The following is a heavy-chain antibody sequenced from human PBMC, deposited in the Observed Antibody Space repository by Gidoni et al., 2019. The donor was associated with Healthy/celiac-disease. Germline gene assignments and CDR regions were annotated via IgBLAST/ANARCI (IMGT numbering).Heavy chain of an antibody. CDR1: GFPFSRYR. J-gene: IGHJ4*02. CDR2: ISRSSSYI. CDR3: ARGAGAYHDAFDY. D-gene: IGHD1-1*01. Sequence: EVQLVGSGGGLVKLGGSLSPPCPALGFPFSRYRMNWVRQAPGKGLGWVSSISRSSSYIYDADSVKGRFTISRDNAKNSLYLQRNSLRAEDTAVYYCARGAGAYHDAFDYWGQGTLVTVSS. V-gene: IGHV3-21*01.